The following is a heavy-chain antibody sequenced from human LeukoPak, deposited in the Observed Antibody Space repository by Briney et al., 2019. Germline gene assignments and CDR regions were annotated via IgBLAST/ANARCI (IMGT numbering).Heavy chain of an antibody. V-gene: IGHV3-33*01. Sequence: PGGSLRLSCAASGFTFSNYGMHWVRQAPGKGLEWVAVIWYDGSNKYYADSVKGRFTISRDNSKNTLYLQMNSLRAEDTAVYYCARDGDSNYPFFDYWGQGTLVTVSS. CDR3: ARDGDSNYPFFDY. D-gene: IGHD4-11*01. J-gene: IGHJ4*02. CDR2: IWYDGSNK. CDR1: GFTFSNYG.